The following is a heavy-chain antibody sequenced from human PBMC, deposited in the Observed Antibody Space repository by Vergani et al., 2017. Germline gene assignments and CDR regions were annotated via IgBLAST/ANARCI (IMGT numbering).Heavy chain of an antibody. J-gene: IGHJ4*02. Sequence: QVQLVQSGAEVKKPGASVKVSCKASGYTFTGYYMHWVRQAPGQGLEWMGGIIPIFGTANYAQKFQGRVTITADKSTSTAYMELSSLRSEDTAVYYCATYYYDSSGYYGVDYWGQGTLVTVSS. CDR3: ATYYYDSSGYYGVDY. V-gene: IGHV1-69*06. CDR2: IIPIFGTA. CDR1: GYTFTGYY. D-gene: IGHD3-22*01.